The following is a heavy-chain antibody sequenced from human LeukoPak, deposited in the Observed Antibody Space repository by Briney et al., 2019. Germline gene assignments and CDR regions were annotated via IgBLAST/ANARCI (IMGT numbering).Heavy chain of an antibody. CDR3: ARGFPYYYYYYMDV. Sequence: SETLSLTCAVYGGSFSGYYWSWIRQPPGKGLEWIGEINHSGSTNYNPSLKSRVTISVDTSKNQFSLKLSSVTAADTAVYYCARGFPYYYYYYMDVWGKGTTVTVSS. CDR1: GGSFSGYY. CDR2: INHSGST. V-gene: IGHV4-34*01. J-gene: IGHJ6*03.